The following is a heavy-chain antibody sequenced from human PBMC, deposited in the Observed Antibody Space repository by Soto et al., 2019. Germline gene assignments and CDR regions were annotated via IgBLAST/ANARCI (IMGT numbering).Heavy chain of an antibody. CDR2: ITANGAFT. CDR3: GKDPNGDYFGAFDF. V-gene: IGHV3-23*01. D-gene: IGHD4-17*01. CDR1: GLSLDSYA. J-gene: IGHJ3*01. Sequence: VQFLESGGGVVRPGGSLRLSCVASGLSLDSYAMTWVRQSPGKALEWVACITANGAFTSYTDSVRGRFTISRDNSKNTLYLQVDSLRADDTAVYYCGKDPNGDYFGAFDFWGQGTTIIVSS.